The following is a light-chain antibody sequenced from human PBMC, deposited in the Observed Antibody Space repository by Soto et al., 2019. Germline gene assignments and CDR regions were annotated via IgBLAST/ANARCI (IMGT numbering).Light chain of an antibody. CDR1: QGVLYSSNNKNY. Sequence: DIVMTQSPDSLAVSLCERATINCKSSQGVLYSSNNKNYLAWYQQKPGQPPKLLIYWASTRESGVPDRFSGSGSGTDFTLTISSLQAEDVAVYYCQQYYSTPQTFGQGTKVHIK. CDR2: WAS. CDR3: QQYYSTPQT. J-gene: IGKJ1*01. V-gene: IGKV4-1*01.